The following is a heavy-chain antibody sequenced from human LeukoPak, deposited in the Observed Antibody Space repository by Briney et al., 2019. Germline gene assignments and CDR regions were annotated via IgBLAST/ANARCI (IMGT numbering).Heavy chain of an antibody. D-gene: IGHD2-15*01. CDR1: GGSISSGGYY. CDR2: IYHSGST. V-gene: IGHV4-30-2*01. CDR3: ARSDSSYCRGGSCYSGYYYYGMDV. J-gene: IGHJ6*02. Sequence: SETLSLTCTVSGGSISSGGYYWSWIRQPPGKGLEWIGYIYHSGSTYYNPSLKSRVTISVDRSKNQFSLKLSSVTAADTAVYYCARSDSSYCRGGSCYSGYYYYGMDVWGQGTTVTVSS.